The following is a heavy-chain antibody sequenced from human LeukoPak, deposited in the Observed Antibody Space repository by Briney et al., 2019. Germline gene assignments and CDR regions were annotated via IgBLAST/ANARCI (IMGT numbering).Heavy chain of an antibody. CDR2: ISSSSSYI. J-gene: IGHJ5*02. Sequence: GGSLRLSCAASGFTFSSYSMNWVRQAPGKGPEWVSSISSSSSYIYYADSVKGRFTISRDNAKNSLYLQMNSLRAEDTAVYYCARGLVWDWFDPWGQGTLVTVSS. D-gene: IGHD6-6*01. CDR3: ARGLVWDWFDP. CDR1: GFTFSSYS. V-gene: IGHV3-21*01.